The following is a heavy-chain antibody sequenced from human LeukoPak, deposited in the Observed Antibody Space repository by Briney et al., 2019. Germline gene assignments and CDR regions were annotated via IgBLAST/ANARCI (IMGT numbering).Heavy chain of an antibody. Sequence: GESLRISCKGSGYSFTSYWIGWVRQMPGKGLEWMGIIYPGDSDTRYSPSFQGQVTISADKSISTAYLQWSSLKASDTPMYYCARLFFSGRRYYYYGMDVWGQGTTVTVSS. CDR3: ARLFFSGRRYYYYGMDV. V-gene: IGHV5-51*01. CDR1: GYSFTSYW. CDR2: IYPGDSDT. D-gene: IGHD3-10*01. J-gene: IGHJ6*02.